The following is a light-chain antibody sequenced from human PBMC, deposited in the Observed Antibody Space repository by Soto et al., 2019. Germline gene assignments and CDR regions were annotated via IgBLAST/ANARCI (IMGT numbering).Light chain of an antibody. Sequence: EIVLTQSPATLSLSPGEGVTLSCRASQSVDNYLAWYQQKPGQAPRLLIYDASNRAAGVPARFSGSGSGTDFTLTISSLDPDDFAVYYCQHRANWPRTFGQGTKVEIK. V-gene: IGKV3-11*01. J-gene: IGKJ1*01. CDR1: QSVDNY. CDR3: QHRANWPRT. CDR2: DAS.